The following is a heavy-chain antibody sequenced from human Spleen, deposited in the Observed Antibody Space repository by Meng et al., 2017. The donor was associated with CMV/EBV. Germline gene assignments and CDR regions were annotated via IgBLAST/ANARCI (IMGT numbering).Heavy chain of an antibody. CDR1: GFTFSSYG. CDR2: VYSGGSST. Sequence: GGSLRLSCAASGFTFSSYGMSWVRQAPGKGLEWVSVVYSGGSSTYSADSVKGRFTISRDNAKNTLYLEMNSLRVEDTAVYYCARGVAEYLGWEMGHWGQGTLVTVSS. V-gene: IGHV3-23*03. CDR3: ARGVAEYLGWEMGH. D-gene: IGHD2/OR15-2a*01. J-gene: IGHJ4*02.